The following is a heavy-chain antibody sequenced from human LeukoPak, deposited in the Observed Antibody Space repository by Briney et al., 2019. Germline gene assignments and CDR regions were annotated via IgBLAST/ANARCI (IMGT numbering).Heavy chain of an antibody. Sequence: GGSLRLSCAASGFTFSSYAMSWARQAPGKGLEWVSAISGSGGSTYYADSVKGRFTISRDNSKNTLYLQMNTLRAEDTAVYYCAKGNTMVRGPKGAFDIWGQGTMVTVSS. CDR2: ISGSGGST. V-gene: IGHV3-23*01. J-gene: IGHJ3*02. CDR1: GFTFSSYA. CDR3: AKGNTMVRGPKGAFDI. D-gene: IGHD3-10*01.